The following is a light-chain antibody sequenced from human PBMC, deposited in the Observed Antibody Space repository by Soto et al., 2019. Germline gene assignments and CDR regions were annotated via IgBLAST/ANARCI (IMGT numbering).Light chain of an antibody. CDR3: SSYAGGNNWV. J-gene: IGLJ3*02. CDR2: EVT. CDR1: SSDVGGFNF. V-gene: IGLV2-8*01. Sequence: QSALTQPPSASGSPGQSVTISCTGTSSDVGGFNFVSWYQHHPGKAPKLMIYEVTKRPSGVPDLFAGSKSANTASLTVSGLQAEDEAYYYCSSYAGGNNWVFGGGTKLTVL.